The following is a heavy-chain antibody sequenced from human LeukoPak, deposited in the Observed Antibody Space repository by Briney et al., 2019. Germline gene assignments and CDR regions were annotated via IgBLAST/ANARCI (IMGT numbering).Heavy chain of an antibody. CDR2: INHSGST. CDR3: ARLFATSFRYYYSYIDV. CDR1: GGSFSGCY. V-gene: IGHV4-34*01. D-gene: IGHD1-1*01. Sequence: PSETLSLTCAVYGGSFSGCYWSWIRQPPGKGLEWIGEINHSGSTNYNPSLKSRVTISVDTSKNQFSLKLSSVTAADTAVYYCARLFATSFRYYYSYIDVWGKGTTVTISS. J-gene: IGHJ6*03.